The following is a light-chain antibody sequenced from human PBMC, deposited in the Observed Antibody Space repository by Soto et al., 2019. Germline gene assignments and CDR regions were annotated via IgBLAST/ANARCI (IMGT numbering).Light chain of an antibody. V-gene: IGKV3-20*01. CDR2: GAS. CDR3: QHYGNSPPSVT. J-gene: IGKJ3*01. Sequence: ESVLTQSPGTLSLSPGERATLSCRASQSVGRSNLAWYQQKPGQAPRLLIYGASSRATGTPDRFSGSGSGTDFTLTISRLEPEDFAVYYCQHYGNSPPSVTFGPGTKVEIK. CDR1: QSVGRSN.